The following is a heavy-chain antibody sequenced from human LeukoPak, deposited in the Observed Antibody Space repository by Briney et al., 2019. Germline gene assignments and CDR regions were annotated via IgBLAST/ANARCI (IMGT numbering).Heavy chain of an antibody. CDR2: INHSGST. D-gene: IGHD3-10*01. CDR3: ASSFGGLRYYYYYGMDV. J-gene: IGHJ6*02. Sequence: SETLSLTCAVYGGSFSGYYWSWIRQPPGKGLEWIGEINHSGSTNYNPSLKSRVIISVDTSKNQFSLKLSSVTAADTAVYYCASSFGGLRYYYYYGMDVWGQGTTVTVSS. CDR1: GGSFSGYY. V-gene: IGHV4-34*01.